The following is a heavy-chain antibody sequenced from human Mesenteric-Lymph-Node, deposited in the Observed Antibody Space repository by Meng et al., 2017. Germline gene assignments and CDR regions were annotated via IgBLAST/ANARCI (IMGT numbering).Heavy chain of an antibody. CDR1: GFTVSNSA. CDR2: IVGSVGYT. Sequence: GESLKISCAASGFTVSNSAMSWVRQAPGKGLEWVSAIVGSVGYTAYADSVKGRFTISRDNSKNTLYLQMNSMKTEDTAVYYCARGGTIILIPPANDYWGQGTLVTVSS. J-gene: IGHJ4*02. CDR3: ARGGTIILIPPANDY. V-gene: IGHV3-23*01. D-gene: IGHD2-2*01.